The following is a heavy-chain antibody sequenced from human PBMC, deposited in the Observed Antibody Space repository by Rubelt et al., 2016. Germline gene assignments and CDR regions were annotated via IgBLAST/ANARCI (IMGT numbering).Heavy chain of an antibody. D-gene: IGHD2-21*02. CDR2: ISTYNRNT. V-gene: IGHV1-18*01. J-gene: IGHJ4*02. CDR3: ARDMWTNVLVTSFDF. CDR1: GYTFTNFA. Sequence: VKKPGASVKVSCKASGYTFTNFAMSWVRQAPGQGLEWMGWISTYNRNTNYTQKLQGRVTMTIDTSKRTAYMELRSLRSEATAVYYCARDMWTNVLVTSFDFWGQGTLVTVSS.